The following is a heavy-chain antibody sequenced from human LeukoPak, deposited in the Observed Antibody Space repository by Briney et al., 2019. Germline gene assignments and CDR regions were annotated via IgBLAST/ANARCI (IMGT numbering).Heavy chain of an antibody. D-gene: IGHD5-12*01. Sequence: ASVKVSCKASGYTFISYGISWVRQAPGQGLEWMGWISAYNGNTNYAQKVQGRVTMTTDTSTSTAYMEMRSLRSDDTAVYYCAREGYSRYGGYYYYGMDVWGKGTTVTVSS. CDR2: ISAYNGNT. CDR1: GYTFISYG. J-gene: IGHJ6*04. CDR3: AREGYSRYGGYYYYGMDV. V-gene: IGHV1-18*04.